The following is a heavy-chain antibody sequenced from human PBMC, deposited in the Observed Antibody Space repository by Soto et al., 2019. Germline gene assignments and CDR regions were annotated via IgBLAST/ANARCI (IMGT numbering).Heavy chain of an antibody. V-gene: IGHV1-18*01. CDR1: GYTFFTYD. CDR3: ARHHGPTTSEKWFDP. D-gene: IGHD5-12*01. J-gene: IGHJ5*02. Sequence: QVHLVQSGVEVKTPGASVKVSCQASGYTFFTYDISWVRQAPGHGLEWMGWISTYSGDTKYAQKFQGRVTMTTATSTTTAYLELRSLRSDDTAVYYCARHHGPTTSEKWFDPWGQGTLVSGSS. CDR2: ISTYSGDT.